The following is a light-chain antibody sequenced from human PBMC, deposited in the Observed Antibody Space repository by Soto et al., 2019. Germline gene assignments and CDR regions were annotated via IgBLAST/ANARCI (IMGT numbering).Light chain of an antibody. J-gene: IGLJ3*02. CDR3: QVWDRNNNDVL. CDR2: DDR. V-gene: IGLV3-21*02. Sequence: SYELTQPPSVSVAPGQTAMITCGGIDIGSKTVHWYQQRPGQAPVLVVFDDRYRPSGIPERFSGSNSGSTATLTIGRVEAGDEADYHCQVWDRNNNDVLFGGGTKLTVL. CDR1: DIGSKT.